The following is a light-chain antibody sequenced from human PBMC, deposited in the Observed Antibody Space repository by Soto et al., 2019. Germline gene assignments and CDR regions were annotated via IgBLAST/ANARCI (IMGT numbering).Light chain of an antibody. J-gene: IGKJ5*01. Sequence: EIVLTQSPATLSLSPGERATLSCRASQSVSSYLAWYQQKPGQAPRLLIYDASNRATGIPARFSGSGSGTDFTLTISSLVPADFAVYYCQQRSNWHKTFGQGTRLEIK. CDR3: QQRSNWHKT. CDR2: DAS. V-gene: IGKV3-11*01. CDR1: QSVSSY.